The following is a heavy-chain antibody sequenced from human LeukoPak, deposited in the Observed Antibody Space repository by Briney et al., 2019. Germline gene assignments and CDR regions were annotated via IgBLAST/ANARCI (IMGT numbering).Heavy chain of an antibody. J-gene: IGHJ6*03. Sequence: SETLSLTCAVYGGSFSGYYWGWIRQPPGKGLERIGSIYHSGSTYYNPSLKSRVTISVDTSKNQFSLKLSSVTAADTAVYYCARDSATAMADYYYYYMDVWGKGTTVTVSS. CDR3: ARDSATAMADYYYYYMDV. CDR2: IYHSGST. D-gene: IGHD5-18*01. V-gene: IGHV4-34*01. CDR1: GGSFSGYY.